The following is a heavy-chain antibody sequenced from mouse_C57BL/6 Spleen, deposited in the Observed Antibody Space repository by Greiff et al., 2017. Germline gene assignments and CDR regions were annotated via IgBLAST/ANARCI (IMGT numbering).Heavy chain of an antibody. CDR1: GYAFSSSW. CDR2: IYPGDGDT. J-gene: IGHJ4*01. V-gene: IGHV1-82*01. CDR3: AREKELGAMDY. D-gene: IGHD4-1*01. Sequence: QVQLQQSGPELVKPGASVKISCKASGYAFSSSWMNWVKQRPGKGLEWIGRIYPGDGDTNYNGKFKGKATLTADKSSSTAYMQLSSLTSEDSAVYFCAREKELGAMDYWGQGTSVTVSS.